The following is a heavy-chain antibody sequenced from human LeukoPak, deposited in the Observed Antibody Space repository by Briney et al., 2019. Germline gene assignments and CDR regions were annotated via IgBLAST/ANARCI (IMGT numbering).Heavy chain of an antibody. J-gene: IGHJ4*02. D-gene: IGHD3-16*01. CDR3: ARGGRTPFDY. CDR1: GFTFSSYG. V-gene: IGHV3-30*02. Sequence: GGSLRLSCAASGFTFSSYGMHWVRQAPGKGLEWVAFIRYDGSNKYYADFVKGRLIISRDNSKNTLYLQMNSLRAEDTATYYCARGGRTPFDYWGQGTLVTVSS. CDR2: IRYDGSNK.